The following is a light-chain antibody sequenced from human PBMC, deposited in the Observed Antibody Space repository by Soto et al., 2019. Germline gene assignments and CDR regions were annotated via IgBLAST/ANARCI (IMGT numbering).Light chain of an antibody. CDR1: QSVLYSSNNKNC. V-gene: IGKV4-1*01. J-gene: IGKJ1*01. Sequence: DIVMTQSPDSLAVSLGERATINCKSSQSVLYSSNNKNCLAWYQQKPGQPPKLLISWASTRESGVPVRFSGSGSGTDFTLTISSLQAEDVAVYYCQQYYSNPRTFGQGTKVDIK. CDR2: WAS. CDR3: QQYYSNPRT.